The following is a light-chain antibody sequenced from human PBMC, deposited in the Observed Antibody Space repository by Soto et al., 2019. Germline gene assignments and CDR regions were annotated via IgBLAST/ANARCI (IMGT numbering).Light chain of an antibody. J-gene: IGKJ1*01. CDR3: QQYNSYSRT. CDR2: DAS. CDR1: QSISSW. Sequence: DIQMTQSPSTLSASVGDRVTITCRASQSISSWLAWYQQKPGKAPKLLIYDASSLESGAPSRFSGSGSGTEFTLTISSPQPDDFATYYCQQYNSYSRTFGQGTKVEIK. V-gene: IGKV1-5*01.